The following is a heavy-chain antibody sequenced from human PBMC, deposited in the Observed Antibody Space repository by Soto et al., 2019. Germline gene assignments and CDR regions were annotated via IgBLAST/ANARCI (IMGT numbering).Heavy chain of an antibody. J-gene: IGHJ3*02. CDR3: ARRRIAARGVRAFDI. Sequence: ASVKVSCKASGYTFTSYDINWVRQATGQGLEWMGWMNPNSGNTGYAQKFQGRVTMTRNTSISTAYMELSSPRSEDTAVYYCARRRIAARGVRAFDIWGQGTMVTVSS. V-gene: IGHV1-8*01. CDR2: MNPNSGNT. CDR1: GYTFTSYD. D-gene: IGHD6-6*01.